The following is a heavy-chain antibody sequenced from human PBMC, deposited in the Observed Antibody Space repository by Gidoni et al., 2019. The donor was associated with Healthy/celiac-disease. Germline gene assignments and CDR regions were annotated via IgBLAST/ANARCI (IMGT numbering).Heavy chain of an antibody. J-gene: IGHJ4*02. D-gene: IGHD2-2*01. CDR3: ASLYCSSTSCPDY. CDR1: GCSISSSNW. V-gene: IGHV4-4*02. Sequence: VQLQESGPGLVKPSGTLSLTCAVSGCSISSSNWWSWVRQPPGKGLEWIGEIYHSGSTNYNPYLKSRVTISVDKSKNQFSLKLSSVTAADTVVYYCASLYCSSTSCPDYWGQGTLVTVSS. CDR2: IYHSGST.